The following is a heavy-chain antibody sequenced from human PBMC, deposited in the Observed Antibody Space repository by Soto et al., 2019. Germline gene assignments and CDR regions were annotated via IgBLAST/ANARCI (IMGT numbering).Heavy chain of an antibody. V-gene: IGHV4-59*01. CDR3: ARDRKYDILTGSDYYYAMDV. CDR2: MYYTGST. J-gene: IGHJ6*02. CDR1: GGSISNSY. D-gene: IGHD3-9*01. Sequence: KTSETLSLTCTVSGGSISNSYWSWIRQPPGKGLEWIGYMYYTGSTSYNPSLKSRVTISVDRSKNQFSPKLSSVTAADTAVYYCARDRKYDILTGSDYYYAMDVWGQGTTVTVSS.